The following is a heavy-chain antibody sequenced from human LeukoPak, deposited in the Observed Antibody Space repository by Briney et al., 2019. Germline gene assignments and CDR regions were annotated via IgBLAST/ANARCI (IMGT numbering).Heavy chain of an antibody. CDR3: AKDAVAGTWLHY. Sequence: QAGGSLRLSCAASGFTFGDYAMHWVRQAPGKGLEWVSLIRGGGRTTSYAGSVKGRFTISRDNSKNSLYLQMCSLRGEDTAMYYCAKDAVAGTWLHYWGQGTLVTVSS. J-gene: IGHJ4*02. D-gene: IGHD6-19*01. CDR2: IRGGGRTT. CDR1: GFTFGDYA. V-gene: IGHV3-43*02.